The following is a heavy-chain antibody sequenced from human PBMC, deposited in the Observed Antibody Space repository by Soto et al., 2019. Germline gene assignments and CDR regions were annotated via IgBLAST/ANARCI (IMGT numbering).Heavy chain of an antibody. Sequence: QVQLVESGGGVVQPGRSLRLSCAASGFTFSSYAMLWVRQAPGKGLEWVAVISYDGSNKYYADSVKGRFTISRDNSKNTLYLQMNSLSAEDTAVYYCAYSSGYSLFDYWGQGTLVTVSS. V-gene: IGHV3-30-3*01. CDR2: ISYDGSNK. D-gene: IGHD3-22*01. CDR1: GFTFSSYA. J-gene: IGHJ4*02. CDR3: AYSSGYSLFDY.